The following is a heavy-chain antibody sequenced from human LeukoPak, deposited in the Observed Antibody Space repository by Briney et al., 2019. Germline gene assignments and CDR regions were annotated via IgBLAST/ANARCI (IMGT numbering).Heavy chain of an antibody. CDR2: TYYRSKWYN. CDR3: ARGGRGYCTSSSCYFDY. V-gene: IGHV6-1*01. J-gene: IGHJ4*02. CDR1: GDSVSSAA. Sequence: SQTLSLTCAISGDSVSSAAWNWIRQSPSRGLEWLGRTYYRSKWYNDYAVSVKSRITINPDTSKNQFTLHLNSVTPEDTAVYYCARGGRGYCTSSSCYFDYWGQGTLVTVSS. D-gene: IGHD2-2*01.